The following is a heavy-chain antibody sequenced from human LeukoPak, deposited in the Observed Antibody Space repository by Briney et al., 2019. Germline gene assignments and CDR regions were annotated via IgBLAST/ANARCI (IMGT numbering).Heavy chain of an antibody. CDR2: ISGSSGTR. CDR3: ARAPYTSGWYRGDNDY. D-gene: IGHD6-19*01. Sequence: GGSLRLSPAASGFTSSSDSVNSVPEAPGKGLKWVSYISGSSGTRYYADSVKGRFTISRDNAKNSLYLQMNSLRAEDTAVYYCARAPYTSGWYRGDNDYWGQGTSATVSS. CDR1: GFTSSSDS. V-gene: IGHV3-48*01. J-gene: IGHJ4*02.